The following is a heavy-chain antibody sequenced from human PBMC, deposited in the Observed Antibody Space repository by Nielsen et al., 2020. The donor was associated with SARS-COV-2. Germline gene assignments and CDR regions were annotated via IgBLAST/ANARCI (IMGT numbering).Heavy chain of an antibody. Sequence: GESLKISCAASGFTFSSYGMHWVRQAPGKGLEWVAVISYDGSNKYYADSVKGRFTISRDNSKNTLHLQMNSLRAEDTAVYYCAKSSAYGYYYYYGMDVWGQGTTVTVSS. V-gene: IGHV3-30*18. CDR1: GFTFSSYG. CDR3: AKSSAYGYYYYYGMDV. J-gene: IGHJ6*02. CDR2: ISYDGSNK. D-gene: IGHD3-10*01.